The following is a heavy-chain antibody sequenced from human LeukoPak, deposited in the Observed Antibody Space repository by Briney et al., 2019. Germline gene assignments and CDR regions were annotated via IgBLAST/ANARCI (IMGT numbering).Heavy chain of an antibody. V-gene: IGHV3-9*01. CDR3: AKDLHYGSGDSYYFDY. Sequence: GGSLRLSCAASGFTFDDYAMHWVRQAPGKGLEWVSGISWNSGSIGYADSVKGRFTISRDNAKRFVYLQMNSLRAEDTALYYCAKDLHYGSGDSYYFDYWGQGTLVTVSS. CDR2: ISWNSGSI. J-gene: IGHJ4*02. CDR1: GFTFDDYA. D-gene: IGHD3-10*01.